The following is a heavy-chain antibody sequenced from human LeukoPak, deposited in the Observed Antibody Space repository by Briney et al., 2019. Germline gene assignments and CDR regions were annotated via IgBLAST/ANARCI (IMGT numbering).Heavy chain of an antibody. CDR3: AKRSSTDGGYFEY. CDR2: VSSSGSNT. V-gene: IGHV3-23*01. J-gene: IGHJ4*02. D-gene: IGHD2-2*01. Sequence: GGSLRLSCAVSGFTFSSYAMSWVRQAPGKGLEWVSSVSSSGSNTYYADSVKGRFTISRDNSKNTFYLQMDSLRPEDTAVYYCAKRSSTDGGYFEYWGQGTLVTVSA. CDR1: GFTFSSYA.